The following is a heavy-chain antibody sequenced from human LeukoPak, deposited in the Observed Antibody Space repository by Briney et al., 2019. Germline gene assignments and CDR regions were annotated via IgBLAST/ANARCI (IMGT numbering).Heavy chain of an antibody. V-gene: IGHV4-59*01. D-gene: IGHD3/OR15-3a*01. Sequence: KTSETLSLTCSVSGGSISGYYWSWIRQPPGQGLEWIGYIYYSGSTNYNPSLKSRVIISRDTSKNQFSLRLKSVTAADTAVYYCARGPLSSRTTWTWFDPWGQGTLVTVSS. J-gene: IGHJ5*02. CDR2: IYYSGST. CDR3: ARGPLSSRTTWTWFDP. CDR1: GGSISGYY.